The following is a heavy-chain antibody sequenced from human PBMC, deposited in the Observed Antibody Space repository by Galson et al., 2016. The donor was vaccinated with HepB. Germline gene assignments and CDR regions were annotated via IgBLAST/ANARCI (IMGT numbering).Heavy chain of an antibody. Sequence: SLRLSCAGSGFMFNNYAMSWVRQTPGRGLEWVSGITGSGATTHYADSVKGRFTISRDNSKNTLYLYMNSLRAGDTAVYYCGKHGGFDYWGQGALVTVSS. CDR2: ITGSGATT. V-gene: IGHV3-23*01. D-gene: IGHD3-16*01. CDR3: GKHGGFDY. J-gene: IGHJ4*02. CDR1: GFMFNNYA.